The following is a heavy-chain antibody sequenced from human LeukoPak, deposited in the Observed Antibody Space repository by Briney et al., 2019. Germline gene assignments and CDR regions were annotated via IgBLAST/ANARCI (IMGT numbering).Heavy chain of an antibody. CDR1: GFSFSDYS. CDR3: ARDGQMSSGWYFHY. V-gene: IGHV3-48*01. J-gene: IGHJ4*02. Sequence: GGALRLSCVASGFSFSDYSMKWVPRAPGRGLEWVSYIRRGSSTIWSADAVQGRFNIYRDDAKTSLYLQMNSLRAEDTAVYYCARDGQMSSGWYFHYWRLGPLVTVSS. D-gene: IGHD6-19*01. CDR2: IRRGSSTI.